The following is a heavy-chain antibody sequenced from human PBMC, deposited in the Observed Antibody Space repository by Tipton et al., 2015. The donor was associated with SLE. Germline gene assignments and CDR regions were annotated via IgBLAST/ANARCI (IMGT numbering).Heavy chain of an antibody. Sequence: LRLSCTVSGGSISSSSYYWGWIRQPPGKGLEWIGSIYYSGSTYYNPSLKSRVTISVDTSKNQFSLKLSSVTAADTAVYYCARGPWSGTSTAFDIWGQGTMVTVSS. D-gene: IGHD1-26*01. CDR2: IYYSGST. CDR3: ARGPWSGTSTAFDI. V-gene: IGHV4-39*07. J-gene: IGHJ3*02. CDR1: GGSISSSSYY.